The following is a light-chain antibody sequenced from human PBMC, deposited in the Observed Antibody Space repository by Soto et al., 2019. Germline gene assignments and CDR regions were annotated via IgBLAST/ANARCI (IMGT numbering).Light chain of an antibody. CDR1: SSDVGGYNY. CDR3: SSYTTSNTRQIV. CDR2: DVS. V-gene: IGLV2-14*03. Sequence: QSVLTQPASVSGSPGQSITISCTGTSSDVGGYNYVSWYQHHPGKAPTLIIYDVSNRPSGVSIRLSASTSDNTASLPISALQPEDEADYNCSSYTTSNTRQIVFGTGTKVTVL. J-gene: IGLJ1*01.